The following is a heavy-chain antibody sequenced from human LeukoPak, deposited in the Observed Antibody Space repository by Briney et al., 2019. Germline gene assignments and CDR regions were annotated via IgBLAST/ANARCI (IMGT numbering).Heavy chain of an antibody. CDR2: IGGSGGST. CDR3: ASLPGDFWSGYWYYFDY. D-gene: IGHD3-3*01. J-gene: IGHJ4*02. Sequence: GGSLRLSCAASGFTFSSYAMGWVRQAPGKGLEWVSGIGGSGGSTYYADSVKGRFTISRDNAKNSLYLQMNSLRAEDTAVYYCASLPGDFWSGYWYYFDYWGQGTLVTVSS. V-gene: IGHV3-23*01. CDR1: GFTFSSYA.